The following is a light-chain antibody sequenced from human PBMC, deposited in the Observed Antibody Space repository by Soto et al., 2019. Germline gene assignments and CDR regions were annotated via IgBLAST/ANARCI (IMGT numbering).Light chain of an antibody. CDR2: GAS. J-gene: IGKJ1*01. CDR3: QQYNIWPLWT. Sequence: EIVMTQSPATLSVSPGESATLSCRASQSVSSNIAWYQQKPGQSPRLLVYGASTRATGIPARFSGSGSGTEFTLTFSSLQSEDFAVYFCQQYNIWPLWTFGQGTKVEIK. CDR1: QSVSSN. V-gene: IGKV3-15*01.